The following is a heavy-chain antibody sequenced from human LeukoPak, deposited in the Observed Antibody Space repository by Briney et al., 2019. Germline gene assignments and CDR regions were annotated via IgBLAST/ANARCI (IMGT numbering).Heavy chain of an antibody. V-gene: IGHV4-59*01. CDR1: GGSISSYY. J-gene: IGHJ4*02. CDR2: IYNRGST. Sequence: PSETLSLTCTVSGGSISSYYWSWIRQPPGKGLEWIGYIYNRGSTNYNPSLKSRVTISVDTSKNQFSLKLSSVTAADTAVYYCARYDYGDYDFDYWGQGTLVTVSS. CDR3: ARYDYGDYDFDY. D-gene: IGHD4-17*01.